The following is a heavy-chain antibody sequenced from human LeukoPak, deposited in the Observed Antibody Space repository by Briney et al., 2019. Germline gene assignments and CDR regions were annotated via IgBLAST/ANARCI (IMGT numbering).Heavy chain of an antibody. CDR1: GGSISSYY. CDR3: ARAFRIAARARAFDI. J-gene: IGHJ3*02. CDR2: IYTSGST. V-gene: IGHV4-4*07. Sequence: TSETLSLTCTVSGGSISSYYWSWIRQPAGKGLEWIGRIYTSGSTNYNPSLKSRVTMSVDTSKNQFSLKLSSVTAADTAVYYCARAFRIAARARAFDIWGQGTMVTVSS. D-gene: IGHD6-6*01.